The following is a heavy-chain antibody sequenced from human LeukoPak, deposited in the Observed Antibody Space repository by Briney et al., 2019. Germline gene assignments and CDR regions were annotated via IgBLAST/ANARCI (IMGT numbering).Heavy chain of an antibody. V-gene: IGHV4-59*10. J-gene: IGHJ6*03. CDR3: ARGGQPIQGAGLNPTLYYNDV. CDR1: GGVLGTYY. D-gene: IGHD1-26*01. CDR2: IYTSGST. Sequence: SETLTLTCAVYGGVLGTYYGNWVRQPAGKGLEWIGRIYTSGSTNCNPSLKSRVTISVDKSKNQFSLKLISVNALDTAVYYCARGGQPIQGAGLNPTLYYNDVWGKGTTVTVSS.